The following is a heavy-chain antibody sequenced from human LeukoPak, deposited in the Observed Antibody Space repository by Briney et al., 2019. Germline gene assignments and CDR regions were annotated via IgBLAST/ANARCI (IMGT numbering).Heavy chain of an antibody. J-gene: IGHJ4*02. CDR1: GFTFDDYA. D-gene: IGHD1-1*01. CDR2: ISWSSGSI. CDR3: AKDIGLGGQLFDY. Sequence: GRSLRLSCAASGFTFDDYAMHWVRQAPGKGLEWVSGISWSSGSIGYADSVKGRFTISRDNAKNSLYLQMNSLRAEDTALYYCAKDIGLGGQLFDYWGQGTLVTVPS. V-gene: IGHV3-9*01.